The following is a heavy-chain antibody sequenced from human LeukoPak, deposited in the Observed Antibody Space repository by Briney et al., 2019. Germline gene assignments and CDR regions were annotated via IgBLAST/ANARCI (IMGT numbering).Heavy chain of an antibody. V-gene: IGHV1-8*01. CDR3: ARTGANGDY. CDR2: MNPNSGST. J-gene: IGHJ4*02. Sequence: GASVKVSCKASGYNFISSGVTWVRQATGQGLEWMGWMNPNSGSTGYAQKFQGRVTMTRNTSISTAYMELSSLRSEDTAVYYCARTGANGDYWGQGTLVTVSS. CDR1: GYNFISSG. D-gene: IGHD4/OR15-4a*01.